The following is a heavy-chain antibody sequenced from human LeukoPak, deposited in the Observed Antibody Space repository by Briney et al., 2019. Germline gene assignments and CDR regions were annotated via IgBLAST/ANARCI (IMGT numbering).Heavy chain of an antibody. CDR2: IIPIFGTA. V-gene: IGHV1-69*13. CDR3: ARGRRYGSGEYWFDP. Sequence: ASVKVSCKASGGTFSSYAISWVRQAPGQGLEWMGGIIPIFGTANYAQKFQGRVTITADESTSTAYMELSSLRSEDTAVYYCARGRRYGSGEYWFDPWGQGTLVTVSS. CDR1: GGTFSSYA. D-gene: IGHD3-10*01. J-gene: IGHJ5*02.